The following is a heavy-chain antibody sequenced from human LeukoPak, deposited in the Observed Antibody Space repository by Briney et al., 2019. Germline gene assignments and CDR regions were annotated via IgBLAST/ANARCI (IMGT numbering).Heavy chain of an antibody. D-gene: IGHD6-6*01. CDR3: ARVRPHPIIDV. CDR2: IYTGVST. V-gene: IGHV3-53*01. Sequence: GGSLRLSCAASGFTASNNYMSWVRQAPGKGLEWVSVIYTGVSTYYADSVKGRFAISRDNSKNTLYLQMNSLRAEDTGVYYCARVRPHPIIDVWGKGTTVTVSS. CDR1: GFTASNNY. J-gene: IGHJ6*03.